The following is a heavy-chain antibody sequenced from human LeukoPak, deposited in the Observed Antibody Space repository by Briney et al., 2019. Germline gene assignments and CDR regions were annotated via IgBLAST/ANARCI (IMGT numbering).Heavy chain of an antibody. CDR1: GLNVSTNY. V-gene: IGHV3-53*01. D-gene: IGHD6-19*01. CDR2: IYSGGNT. Sequence: GGSLRLSCAASGLNVSTNYMTWVRQAPGKGLEWVSVIYSGGNTYYADSVKGRFTTSRDKSKNTLYLQMNSLRAEDTAVYYCARVGYTSGWYRSWGQGTLVTVSS. J-gene: IGHJ4*02. CDR3: ARVGYTSGWYRS.